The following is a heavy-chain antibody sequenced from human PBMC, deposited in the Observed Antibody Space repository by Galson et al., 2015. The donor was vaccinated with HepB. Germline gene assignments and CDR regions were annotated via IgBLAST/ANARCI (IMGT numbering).Heavy chain of an antibody. Sequence: SLRLSCAASGFTVSSNYMSWVRQAPGKGLEWVSVIYSGGSTYYADSVKGRFTISRDNSKNTLYLQMNSLRAEDTAVYYCARDRTGEDSSSWYYVPDAFDIWGQGTMVTVSS. CDR1: GFTVSSNY. J-gene: IGHJ3*02. D-gene: IGHD6-13*01. CDR2: IYSGGST. V-gene: IGHV3-53*01. CDR3: ARDRTGEDSSSWYYVPDAFDI.